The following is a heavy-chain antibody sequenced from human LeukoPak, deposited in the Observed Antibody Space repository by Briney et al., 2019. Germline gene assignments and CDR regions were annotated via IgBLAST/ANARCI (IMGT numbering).Heavy chain of an antibody. CDR2: IYYSGST. V-gene: IGHV4-61*01. CDR3: ARLKYYYDSSGSRAEYFQH. J-gene: IGHJ1*01. Sequence: SETLSLTCTVSGYSISSGYYWGWIRQPPGKGLEWIGYIYYSGSTNYNPSLKSRVTISVDTSKNQFSLKLSSVTAADTAVYYCARLKYYYDSSGSRAEYFQHWGQGTLVTASS. CDR1: GYSISSGYY. D-gene: IGHD3-22*01.